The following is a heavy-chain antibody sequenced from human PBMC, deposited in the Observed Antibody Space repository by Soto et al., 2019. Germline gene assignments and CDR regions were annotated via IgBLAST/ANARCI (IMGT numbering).Heavy chain of an antibody. V-gene: IGHV1-69*01. CDR3: ARHADAGSFHNWFDP. D-gene: IGHD2-15*01. CDR1: GGTFSTNA. Sequence: QVQLVQSGAEVKKPGSSVKVSCEASGGTFSTNAIAWVRQAPGQGLEWMGGIIPIFGTANYAQKFQGRVTITADESTSTAYMEMSSLRSEDTAVYYCARHADAGSFHNWFDPWGQGTLVTVSS. J-gene: IGHJ5*02. CDR2: IIPIFGTA.